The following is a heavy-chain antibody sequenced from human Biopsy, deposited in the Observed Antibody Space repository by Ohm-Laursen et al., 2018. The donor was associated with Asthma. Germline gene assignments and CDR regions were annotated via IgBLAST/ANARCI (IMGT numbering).Heavy chain of an antibody. CDR3: ARAVDYSHYYGIDV. CDR1: GYTFNSAG. D-gene: IGHD3-10*01. Sequence: ASVKVSCKTSGYTFNSAGITWVRQTPGQGLEWMGWISDYNGNTKVAQKLQDRVTMITDTSTSTAYMELRSLRSDDTAVYFCARAVDYSHYYGIDVWGQGTTVTVS. J-gene: IGHJ6*02. CDR2: ISDYNGNT. V-gene: IGHV1-18*01.